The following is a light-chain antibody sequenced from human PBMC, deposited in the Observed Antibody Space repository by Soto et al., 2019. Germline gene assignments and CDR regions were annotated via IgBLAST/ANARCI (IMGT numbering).Light chain of an antibody. CDR2: GAS. Sequence: EIVLTQSPGTLSLSPGERATLSCRASQSVSSSYLAWYQQKPGQAPRLLIYGASSRATGIPDRFSGSGSGTDFTRTISRLEPEDFAVYYCQQYGSSPCTFGQGTKVEIK. J-gene: IGKJ1*01. CDR3: QQYGSSPCT. V-gene: IGKV3-20*01. CDR1: QSVSSSY.